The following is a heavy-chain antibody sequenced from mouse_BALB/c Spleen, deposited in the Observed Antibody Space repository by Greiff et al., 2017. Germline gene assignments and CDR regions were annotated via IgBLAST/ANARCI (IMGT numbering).Heavy chain of an antibody. CDR2: IDPYNGGT. V-gene: IGHV1S135*01. D-gene: IGHD2-14*01. Sequence: EVQRVESGPELVKPGASVKVSCKASGYAFTSYNMYWVKQSHGKSLEWIGYIDPYNGGTSYNQKFKGKATLTVDKSSSTAYMHLNSLTSEDSAVYYCARAYYRYDGAWFAYWGQGTLVTVSA. CDR1: GYAFTSYN. J-gene: IGHJ3*01. CDR3: ARAYYRYDGAWFAY.